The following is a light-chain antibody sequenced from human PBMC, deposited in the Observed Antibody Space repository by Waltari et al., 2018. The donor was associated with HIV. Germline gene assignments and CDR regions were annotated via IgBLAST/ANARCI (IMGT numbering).Light chain of an antibody. Sequence: ESVLTQSPGTLSLSPGEGATLSCRASQNIDRIYIAWYQQKPGQAPRLLIYGASNRATGIPDRFSGSGSGTEFTLTISGLEPEDFAVYYCLQYSNSPYTFGQGTKLEIK. J-gene: IGKJ2*01. CDR2: GAS. V-gene: IGKV3-20*01. CDR1: QNIDRIY. CDR3: LQYSNSPYT.